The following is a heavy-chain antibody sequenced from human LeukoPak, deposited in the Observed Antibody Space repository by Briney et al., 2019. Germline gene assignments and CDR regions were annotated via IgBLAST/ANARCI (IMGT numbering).Heavy chain of an antibody. CDR1: GGSISSGSYY. J-gene: IGHJ4*02. D-gene: IGHD1-14*01. CDR2: IYTSGST. CDR3: ARGHPGITIDY. Sequence: SETLSLTCTVSGGSISSGSYYWSWIRQPAGKGLEWIGRIYTSGSTNYNPSLKSRVTISVDTSKNQFSLKLSSVTAADTAVYYCARGHPGITIDYWGQGTLVTVSS. V-gene: IGHV4-61*02.